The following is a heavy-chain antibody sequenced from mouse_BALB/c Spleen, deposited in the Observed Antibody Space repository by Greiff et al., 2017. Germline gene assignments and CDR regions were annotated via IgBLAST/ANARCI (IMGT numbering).Heavy chain of an antibody. J-gene: IGHJ4*01. CDR3: ARKDYGKGYYAMDY. CDR1: GFTFSSFG. D-gene: IGHD2-1*01. V-gene: IGHV5-17*02. Sequence: EVQGVASGGGLVQPGGSRKLSCAASGFTFSSFGMHWVRQAPEKGLEWVAYISSGSSTIYYADTVKGRFTISRDNPKNTLFLQMTSLRSEDTAMYYCARKDYGKGYYAMDYWGQGTSVTVSS. CDR2: ISSGSSTI.